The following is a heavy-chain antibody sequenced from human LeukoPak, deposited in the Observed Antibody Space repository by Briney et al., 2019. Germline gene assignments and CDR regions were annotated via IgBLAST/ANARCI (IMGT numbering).Heavy chain of an antibody. CDR1: GYTFTGYY. Sequence: ASVKVSCKASGYTFTGYYMHWVRQAPGQGLEWMGWINPNSGGTNYAQKFQGRVTMTRDTSISTAYMELSRLRSDDTAVYYCARDRYYSSTSCNYYYYYYMDVWGKGTTVTVSS. D-gene: IGHD2-2*01. J-gene: IGHJ6*03. CDR3: ARDRYYSSTSCNYYYYYYMDV. V-gene: IGHV1-2*02. CDR2: INPNSGGT.